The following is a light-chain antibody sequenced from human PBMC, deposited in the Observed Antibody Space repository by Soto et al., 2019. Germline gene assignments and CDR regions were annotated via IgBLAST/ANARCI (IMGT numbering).Light chain of an antibody. Sequence: EVLMTQSPSTLSVSPGERATLSCRASQSVSGKLAWYQQKPGQAPRLLIYGASTRAPGIPARFSGSGSGTEFTLTISSLQSEDFAVYYCQQYNNWPPLTFGGGTKVDIK. CDR2: GAS. J-gene: IGKJ4*01. CDR1: QSVSGK. CDR3: QQYNNWPPLT. V-gene: IGKV3D-15*01.